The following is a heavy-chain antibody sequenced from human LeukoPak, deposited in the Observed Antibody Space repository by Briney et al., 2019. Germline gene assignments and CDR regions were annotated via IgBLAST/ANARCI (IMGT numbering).Heavy chain of an antibody. CDR3: ARGDTWIQSYRYYGMDV. D-gene: IGHD5-18*01. J-gene: IGHJ6*02. V-gene: IGHV1-18*01. CDR2: ISDYNGNT. Sequence: ASVKVSCKASGYTFTSYGISWVRQAPGQGLEWMGWISDYNGNTNYAQKLQGRVTMTTDTSTSTAYMELSSLRSEDTAVYYCARGDTWIQSYRYYGMDVWGQGTTVTVSS. CDR1: GYTFTSYG.